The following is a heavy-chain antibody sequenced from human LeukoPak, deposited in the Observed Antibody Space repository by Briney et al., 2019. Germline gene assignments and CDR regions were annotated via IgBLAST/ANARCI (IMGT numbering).Heavy chain of an antibody. CDR1: GGSISSGGYY. J-gene: IGHJ5*02. D-gene: IGHD2-2*01. V-gene: IGHV4-31*03. Sequence: SSETLSLTCTVSGGSISSGGYYWSWIRQHPGKDLEWIGYIYYSGSTYYNPSLKSRVTISVDTSKNQFSLKLSSVTAADTAVYYCARGRYEYQLLNTNWFDPWGQGTLVTVSS. CDR2: IYYSGST. CDR3: ARGRYEYQLLNTNWFDP.